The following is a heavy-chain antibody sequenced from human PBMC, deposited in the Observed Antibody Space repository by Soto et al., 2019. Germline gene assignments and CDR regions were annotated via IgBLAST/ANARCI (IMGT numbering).Heavy chain of an antibody. CDR1: GYTFTGYY. CDR3: ARDSSGWYPDY. Sequence: QVQLVQSGAEVKKPGASVKVSCKASGYTFTGYYMHWVRQAPGQGLEWMGWINPNSGGTNYAQKLQGRVTMTRDTSISTAYMELSRLRSDDTAVYYCARDSSGWYPDYWGQGTLVTVSS. D-gene: IGHD6-19*01. CDR2: INPNSGGT. V-gene: IGHV1-2*02. J-gene: IGHJ4*02.